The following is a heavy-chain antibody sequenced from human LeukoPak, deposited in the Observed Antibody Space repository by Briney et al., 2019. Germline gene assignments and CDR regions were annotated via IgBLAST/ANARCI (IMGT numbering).Heavy chain of an antibody. CDR3: AQDGAWLRFDH. D-gene: IGHD5-12*01. V-gene: IGHV3-23*01. Sequence: GGSLRLSCAASGFTFNRYGMNWVRQAPGKGLECVSGISPGGDIKYYADSVKGRFVISRDNSKNTVYLQMNSLRVDDTARYYCAQDGAWLRFDHWGQGTLVTVSS. J-gene: IGHJ4*02. CDR1: GFTFNRYG. CDR2: ISPGGDIK.